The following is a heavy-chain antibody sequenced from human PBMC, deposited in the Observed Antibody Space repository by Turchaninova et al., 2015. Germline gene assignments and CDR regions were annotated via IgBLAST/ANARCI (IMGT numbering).Heavy chain of an antibody. CDR3: ARGFLLRGFDS. CDR1: GDGGSINRGF. D-gene: IGHD2-21*01. Sequence: HVPLQPSGPGLVKPQETLSLACAISGDGGSINRGFWKCIRSSPSRGLEWLGRTYYESRWKNDYAPSLTTRITINSDTSKNQFSLQLNSATPDDTSVYYCARGFLLRGFDSWGQGTLVTVSS. J-gene: IGHJ4*02. CDR2: TYYESRWKN. V-gene: IGHV6-1*01.